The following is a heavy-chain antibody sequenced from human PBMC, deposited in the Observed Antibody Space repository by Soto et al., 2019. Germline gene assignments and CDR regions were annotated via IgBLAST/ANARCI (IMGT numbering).Heavy chain of an antibody. CDR3: ARASLYCSSTSCYTHDYYYYYGMDV. J-gene: IGHJ6*02. V-gene: IGHV1-2*04. D-gene: IGHD2-2*02. CDR2: INPISGGT. CDR1: GYTFTGYY. Sequence: GASVKVSCKASGYTFTGYYMHWVRQAPGQGLEWMGWINPISGGTNYAQKFQGWVTMTRDTSISTAYMELSRLRSDDTAVYYCARASLYCSSTSCYTHDYYYYYGMDVWGQGTTVTVSS.